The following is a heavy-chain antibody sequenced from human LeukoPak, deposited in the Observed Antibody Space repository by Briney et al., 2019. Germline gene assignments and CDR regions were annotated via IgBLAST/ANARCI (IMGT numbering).Heavy chain of an antibody. J-gene: IGHJ4*02. Sequence: PGGSLRLSXAASGFTFSSYWMHWVCQAPGKGLVWVSRSNSDGSSTSYADSVKGRFTISRDNAKNTLYLQMNSLRAEDTAVYYCATWSYYDSSAYYLSYWGQGTLVTASS. D-gene: IGHD3-22*01. CDR3: ATWSYYDSSAYYLSY. CDR1: GFTFSSYW. CDR2: SNSDGSST. V-gene: IGHV3-74*01.